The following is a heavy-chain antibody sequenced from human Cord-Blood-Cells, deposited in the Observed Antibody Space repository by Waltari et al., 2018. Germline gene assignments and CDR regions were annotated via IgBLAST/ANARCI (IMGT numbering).Heavy chain of an antibody. CDR1: GGSIICYY. Sequence: QVQLQESGPGLVKPSETLSLTCTVSGGSIICYYWRWIRQPPGKGLEWIGYIYHSGSTNYNPSLKSRVTRSVDTSKNQFSLKLSSVTAADTAVYYCASPSGSGSYYNAFDIWGQGTMVTVSS. D-gene: IGHD3-10*01. CDR2: IYHSGST. V-gene: IGHV4-59*01. CDR3: ASPSGSGSYYNAFDI. J-gene: IGHJ3*02.